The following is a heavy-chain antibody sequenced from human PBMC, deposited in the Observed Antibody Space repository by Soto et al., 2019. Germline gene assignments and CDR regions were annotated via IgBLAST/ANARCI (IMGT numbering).Heavy chain of an antibody. CDR1: GYTFASYN. Sequence: QVQLVQSGAEVKKPGASVKVSCKASGYTFASYNINWVRQAAGQGLEWMGWMNPNSGNTGYAQKFQGRVTMTRNTAIRTAYMELSSLRSEDTAVYYCAFRGAWNYDWVDPWGQGTLVTVSA. CDR2: MNPNSGNT. J-gene: IGHJ5*02. V-gene: IGHV1-8*01. D-gene: IGHD1-7*01. CDR3: AFRGAWNYDWVDP.